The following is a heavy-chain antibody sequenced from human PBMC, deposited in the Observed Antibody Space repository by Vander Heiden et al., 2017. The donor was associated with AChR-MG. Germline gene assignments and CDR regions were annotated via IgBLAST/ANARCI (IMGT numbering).Heavy chain of an antibody. Sequence: QVQRVDSGGGSAKPGGSLLLSCAACGLTFSEYYMSWIRQAPGKGLEWVSYSSRRGRTIYYADSVKGRFTIARDNAKNSMYLQMNSLRAEDTAVYYCALDGGSTWGQGTLVTVSS. CDR3: ALDGGST. CDR2: SSRRGRTI. D-gene: IGHD3-16*01. CDR1: GLTFSEYY. J-gene: IGHJ1*01. V-gene: IGHV3-11*01.